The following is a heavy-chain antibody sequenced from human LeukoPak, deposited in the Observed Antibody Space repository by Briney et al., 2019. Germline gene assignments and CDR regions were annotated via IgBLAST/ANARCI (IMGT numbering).Heavy chain of an antibody. CDR1: GYRFTSYW. V-gene: IGHV5-51*01. Sequence: PGESLKISCKGSGYRFTSYWIGWVRQMPGKGPEWMGIIYPGDSDTRYSPSFQGQVTISADKSISTAYLQWSSLKASDTAMYYCARRGGYSYGPDPYGMDVWGQGTTVTVSS. J-gene: IGHJ6*02. CDR2: IYPGDSDT. CDR3: ARRGGYSYGPDPYGMDV. D-gene: IGHD5-18*01.